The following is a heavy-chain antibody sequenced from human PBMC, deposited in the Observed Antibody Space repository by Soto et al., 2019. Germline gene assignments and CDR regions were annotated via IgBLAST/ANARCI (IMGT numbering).Heavy chain of an antibody. CDR1: GGTFSSYA. CDR3: AGVRFLEWFPRSHNWFDP. CDR2: IIPIFGTA. Sequence: QVQLVQSGAEVKKPGSSVKVSCKASGGTFSSYAISWVRQAPGQGLEWMGGIIPIFGTANYAQKFQGRVTITADKSTSTAYMELSSLRSEDTAVYYCAGVRFLEWFPRSHNWFDPWGQGTLVTVSS. J-gene: IGHJ5*02. V-gene: IGHV1-69*06. D-gene: IGHD3-3*01.